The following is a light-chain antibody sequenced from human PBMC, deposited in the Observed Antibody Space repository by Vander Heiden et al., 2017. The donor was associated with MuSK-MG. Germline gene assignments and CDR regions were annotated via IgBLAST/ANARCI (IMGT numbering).Light chain of an antibody. V-gene: IGLV3-1*01. CDR1: KWGDKY. CDR2: KDS. Sequence: SSELTQPPSVSVSQGQKASITCAGDKWGDKYAGWYQKKPGQSPVLVIYKDSKRPAGIPERFSGSNSGNTATLTISGTQAMDEDDYYCQAWDSSTVVFGTGTKVTVL. J-gene: IGLJ1*01. CDR3: QAWDSSTVV.